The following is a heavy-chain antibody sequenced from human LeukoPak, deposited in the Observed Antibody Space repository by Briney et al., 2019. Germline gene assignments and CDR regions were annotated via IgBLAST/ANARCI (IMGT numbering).Heavy chain of an antibody. J-gene: IGHJ4*02. Sequence: PGGSLRLSCAASGFTVSSNYMSWVRQAPGKGLEWVSVIYSGGSTYYADSVKGRFTISRDNSKNTLYLQMNSLRAEDTAVYYCARRGYYYDSSGYYSYEGRDYWGQGTLVTVSS. V-gene: IGHV3-66*01. CDR3: ARRGYYYDSSGYYSYEGRDY. CDR1: GFTVSSNY. CDR2: IYSGGST. D-gene: IGHD3-22*01.